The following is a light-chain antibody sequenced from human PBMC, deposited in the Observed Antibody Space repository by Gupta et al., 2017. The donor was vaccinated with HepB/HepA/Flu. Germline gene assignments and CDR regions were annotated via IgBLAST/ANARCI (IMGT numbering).Light chain of an antibody. CDR1: QSVSSN. CDR2: GAS. V-gene: IGKV3-15*01. J-gene: IGKJ2*01. Sequence: EIVMTQSPATLSVSQRERATLSCRASQSVSSNLAWYQQKPGQAPRLLIYGASTRATGIPARFSGSGSGTEFTLTISSLQSEDFAVYYCQQYNNWPPYTFGQGTKLEIK. CDR3: QQYNNWPPYT.